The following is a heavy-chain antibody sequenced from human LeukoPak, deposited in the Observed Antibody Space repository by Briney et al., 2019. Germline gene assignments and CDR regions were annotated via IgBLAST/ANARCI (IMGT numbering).Heavy chain of an antibody. D-gene: IGHD2-15*01. CDR2: INHSGST. CDR3: ARGRAPRYCSGGSCRGGWDYYHGMDV. Sequence: SETLSLTCAVYGGSFSGYYWSWIRQPPGKGLEWIGEINHSGSTNYNPSLKSRVNISVDASKNQFSLQLSSVTAADTAVYYCARGRAPRYCSGGSCRGGWDYYHGMDVWGQGTTVTVSS. J-gene: IGHJ6*02. CDR1: GGSFSGYY. V-gene: IGHV4-34*01.